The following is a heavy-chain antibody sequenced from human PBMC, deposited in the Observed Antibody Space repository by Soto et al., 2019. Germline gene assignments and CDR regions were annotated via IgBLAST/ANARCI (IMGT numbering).Heavy chain of an antibody. J-gene: IGHJ4*02. CDR3: ARDIGGSDY. Sequence: QVQLQESGPGLVKPSETLSLTCTVSGGSISSYYWSWIRQPAGKGLEWIWRISTCGSTSLKPSLNSRVTRTVDTAKYQSSLKLSSVTAADTAVYHCARDIGGSDYWGQGTLVTVSS. V-gene: IGHV4-4*07. CDR1: GGSISSYY. CDR2: ISTCGST. D-gene: IGHD1-26*01.